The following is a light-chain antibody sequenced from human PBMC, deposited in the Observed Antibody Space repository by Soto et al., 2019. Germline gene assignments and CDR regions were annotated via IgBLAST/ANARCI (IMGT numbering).Light chain of an antibody. J-gene: IGKJ1*01. CDR3: QQYDNWPRT. CDR1: QSVSSN. Sequence: MSQSPSTLSVSTGERATLSCRASQSVSSNLAWYQQKPGQAPRLLIYGASTRATGIPARFSGSGSGTEFTLTISSLQSEDFAVYYCQQYDNWPRTFGQRTKV. CDR2: GAS. V-gene: IGKV3-15*01.